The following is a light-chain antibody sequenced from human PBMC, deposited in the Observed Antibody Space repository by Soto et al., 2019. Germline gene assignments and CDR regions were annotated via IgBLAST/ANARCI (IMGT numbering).Light chain of an antibody. V-gene: IGLV3-21*04. J-gene: IGLJ3*02. CDR2: YDR. CDR1: NIGINA. Sequence: SYELTQPPSVSVAPEKTATITCGGDNIGINAVHWYQQKPGQAPLLVVYYDRDRPSGIPERFSGSTSGNTATLTISRVEAGDEADYYCQLWNSSSDQGVFGGGTKVTVL. CDR3: QLWNSSSDQGV.